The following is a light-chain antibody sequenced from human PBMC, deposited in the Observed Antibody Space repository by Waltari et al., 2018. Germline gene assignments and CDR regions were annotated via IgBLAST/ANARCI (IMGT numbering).Light chain of an antibody. Sequence: EIVLTQSPGTLSLSPGERATLSCRASQSLSSSYFAWYQQKPGQAPRLLIFDASSRATGIPDRFSGSGSGTDFTLTINRLEPEDFAVYYCQQYDASSPTFGQGTKVDIK. CDR2: DAS. CDR1: QSLSSSY. CDR3: QQYDASSPT. V-gene: IGKV3-20*01. J-gene: IGKJ1*01.